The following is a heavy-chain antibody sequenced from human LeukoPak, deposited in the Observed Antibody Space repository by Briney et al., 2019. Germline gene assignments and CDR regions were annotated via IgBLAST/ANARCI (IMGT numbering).Heavy chain of an antibody. CDR2: INPDGGST. J-gene: IGHJ4*02. CDR1: GYTFTTYW. CDR3: ARAPRNSSTMLDY. D-gene: IGHD6-13*01. Sequence: GASVKVSSKASGYTFTTYWIQWVRQAPGQGLEWMGLINPDGGSTADAHRFQGRVTMTRDTSTSTVYMDLSSLRSEDTAVYYCARAPRNSSTMLDYWGQGTLVTVSS. V-gene: IGHV1-46*01.